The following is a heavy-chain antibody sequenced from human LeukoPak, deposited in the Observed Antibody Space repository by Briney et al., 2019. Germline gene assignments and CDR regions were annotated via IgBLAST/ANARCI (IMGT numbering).Heavy chain of an antibody. J-gene: IGHJ4*02. CDR3: ARSPDYDSSGYPINY. V-gene: IGHV1-2*02. D-gene: IGHD3-22*01. CDR2: INPNSGGT. Sequence: ASVKVSCKASGYTFTGYYMHWVRQAPGQGLEWMGWINPNSGGTNYAQKFQGRVTMTRDTSICTAYMELSRLRSDDTAVYYCARSPDYDSSGYPINYWGQGTLVTVSS. CDR1: GYTFTGYY.